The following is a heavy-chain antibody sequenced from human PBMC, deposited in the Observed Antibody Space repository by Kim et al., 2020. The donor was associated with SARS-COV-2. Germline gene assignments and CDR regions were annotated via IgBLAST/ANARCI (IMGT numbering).Heavy chain of an antibody. CDR3: ARGFYPDGYIRPNYYYYGMDV. V-gene: IGHV3-11*06. Sequence: FTISRDNAKNSLYLQMNSLRAEDTAVYYCARGFYPDGYIRPNYYYYGMDVWGQGTTVTVSS. J-gene: IGHJ6*02. D-gene: IGHD5-12*01.